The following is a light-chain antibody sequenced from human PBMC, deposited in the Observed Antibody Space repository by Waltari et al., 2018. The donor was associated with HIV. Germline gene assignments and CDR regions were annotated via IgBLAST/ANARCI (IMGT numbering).Light chain of an antibody. CDR1: RSDVGGYNY. CDR3: CSYAGIVV. V-gene: IGLV2-11*01. J-gene: IGLJ2*01. CDR2: DVS. Sequence: QSALTQPRSVSGSPGQSATISCTGTRSDVGGYNYVSWYQQHPGEAPKLMIYDVSKRPSGVPDRFSGYKSGNTASLTISGLQAEDEADYYCCSYAGIVVFGGGTKLTVL.